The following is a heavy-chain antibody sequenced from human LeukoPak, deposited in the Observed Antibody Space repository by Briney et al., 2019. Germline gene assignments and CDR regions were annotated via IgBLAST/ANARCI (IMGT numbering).Heavy chain of an antibody. CDR1: GGSISSGGYY. CDR2: IYYSGST. J-gene: IGHJ4*02. V-gene: IGHV4-31*03. CDR3: ARGRGYSGYDYPSGFDY. Sequence: SETLSLTCTVSGGSISSGGYYWSWIRQHPGKGLEWIGYIYYSGSTYYNPSLKSRVTISVDTSKNQFSLKLSSVTAADTAVYYCARGRGYSGYDYPSGFDYWGQGTLVTVSS. D-gene: IGHD5-12*01.